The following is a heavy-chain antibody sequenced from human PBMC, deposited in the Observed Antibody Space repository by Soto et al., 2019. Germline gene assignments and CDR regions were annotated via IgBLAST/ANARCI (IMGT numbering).Heavy chain of an antibody. CDR2: ISGSDGST. Sequence: GGPLRLSCAASGFTFRSYSMNWVRQAPGKGLEWVSVISGSDGSTYYADSVKGRFTISRDNSKNTLNLQMNSLRAEDTAVYYYARRSSSWYFDYWGQGTLVTVSS. CDR1: GFTFRSYS. V-gene: IGHV3-23*01. J-gene: IGHJ4*02. CDR3: ARRSSSWYFDY. D-gene: IGHD6-13*01.